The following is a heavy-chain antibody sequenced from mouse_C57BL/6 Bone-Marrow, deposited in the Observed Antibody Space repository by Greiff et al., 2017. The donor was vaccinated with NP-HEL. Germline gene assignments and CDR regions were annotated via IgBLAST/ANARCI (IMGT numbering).Heavy chain of an antibody. CDR1: GYTFTSYW. D-gene: IGHD1-1*01. Sequence: QVQLKQPGAELVKPGASVKLSCKASGYTFTSYWMHWVKQRPGQGLEWIGMIHPNSGSTTYNEKFKSKATLTVDKSSSTAYMELSSLTSEDSAVYYCERGTTVGAPRWYFDVWGTGTTVTVSS. J-gene: IGHJ1*03. CDR2: IHPNSGST. CDR3: ERGTTVGAPRWYFDV. V-gene: IGHV1-64*01.